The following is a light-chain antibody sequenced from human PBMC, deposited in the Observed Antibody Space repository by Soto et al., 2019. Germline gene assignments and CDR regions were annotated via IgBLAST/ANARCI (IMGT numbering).Light chain of an antibody. CDR3: CSYAGSSTYYV. CDR1: SSDVGSYNL. V-gene: IGLV2-23*02. J-gene: IGLJ1*01. CDR2: EVS. Sequence: SVLTQPASVSGSPGQSITISRPGNSSDVGSYNLVSWYQQHPGKAPKLMIYEVSKRPSGVSNRFSGSKSGNTASLTISGLQAEDEADYYCCSYAGSSTYYVFGTGTKVTVL.